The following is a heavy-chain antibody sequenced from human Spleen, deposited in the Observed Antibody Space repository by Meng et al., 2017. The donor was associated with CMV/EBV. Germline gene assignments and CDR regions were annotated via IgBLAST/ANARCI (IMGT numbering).Heavy chain of an antibody. CDR3: TTDALIFDFWSGYWGY. CDR2: IRSKANSYAT. CDR1: GFTFSGSA. D-gene: IGHD3-3*01. J-gene: IGHJ4*02. V-gene: IGHV3-73*01. Sequence: GESLKISCAASGFTFSGSAMHWVRQASGKGLEWVGRIRSKANSYATAYAASVKGRFTISRDDSKNTAYLQMNSLKTEDTAVYYCTTDALIFDFWSGYWGYWGQGTLVTVSS.